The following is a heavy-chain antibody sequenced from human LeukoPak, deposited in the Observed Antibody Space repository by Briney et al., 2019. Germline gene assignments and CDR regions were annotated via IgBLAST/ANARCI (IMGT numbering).Heavy chain of an antibody. D-gene: IGHD3-10*01. V-gene: IGHV3-48*01. CDR3: ASERGWFGEFDY. Sequence: GGSLRLSCAASGFTFSSYSMNWVRPAPGEGLGWVSYISSSSSTIYYADSVKGRFTISRDNAKNSLYLQMNSLRAEDTAVYYCASERGWFGEFDYWGQGTLVTVSS. CDR2: ISSSSSTI. J-gene: IGHJ4*02. CDR1: GFTFSSYS.